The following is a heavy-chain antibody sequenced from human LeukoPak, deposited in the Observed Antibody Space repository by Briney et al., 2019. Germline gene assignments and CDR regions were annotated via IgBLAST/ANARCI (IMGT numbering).Heavy chain of an antibody. CDR1: GGSIICHY. CDR2: IHYSGRP. V-gene: IGHV4-59*11. J-gene: IGHJ6*02. Sequence: PSETLSLTCTVSGGSIICHYWTWIRQPPGKGLEWIGQIHYSGRPDYNPSLKSRVTISVDTSKNQLSLKVTSVTGADTAVYYCARFGVDYDMDVWGQGTTVTVSS. CDR3: ARFGVDYDMDV. D-gene: IGHD3-16*01.